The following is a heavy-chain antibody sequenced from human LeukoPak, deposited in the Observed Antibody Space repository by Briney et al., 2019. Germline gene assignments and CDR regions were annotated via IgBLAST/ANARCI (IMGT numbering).Heavy chain of an antibody. Sequence: GRSLRLSCAASGFTFSSYAMHWVRQAPGKGLEWVAFISYDETKKFYADSVKGRFTISRDNSKDTLYLQINSLRAEDTAVYFCARDESTSILWWWGQGTLVTVSS. CDR3: ARDESTSILWW. J-gene: IGHJ1*01. CDR2: ISYDETKK. V-gene: IGHV3-30-3*01. D-gene: IGHD2-21*01. CDR1: GFTFSSYA.